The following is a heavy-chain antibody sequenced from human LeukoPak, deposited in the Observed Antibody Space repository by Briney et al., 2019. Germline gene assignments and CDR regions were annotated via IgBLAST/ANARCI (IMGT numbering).Heavy chain of an antibody. Sequence: GGSLRLSCAASGFTVSSNYMSWVRQAPGKGLEWVGRIKSKTDGGTTDYAAPVKGRFTISRDDSKNTLYLQMNSLKTEDTAVYYCTTACDYDFWSGYSHDYWGQGTLVTVSS. D-gene: IGHD3-3*01. J-gene: IGHJ4*02. V-gene: IGHV3-15*01. CDR1: GFTVSSNY. CDR3: TTACDYDFWSGYSHDY. CDR2: IKSKTDGGTT.